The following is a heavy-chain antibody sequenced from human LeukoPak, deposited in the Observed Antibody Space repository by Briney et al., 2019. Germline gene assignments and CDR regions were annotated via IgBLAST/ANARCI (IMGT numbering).Heavy chain of an antibody. CDR1: GFTFSSAW. CDR2: IKTKTDDGTT. V-gene: IGHV3-15*01. CDR3: TTNDAFDI. J-gene: IGHJ3*02. Sequence: PGGSLRLSCAASGFTFSSAWMNWVRQAPGKGLEWVGRIKTKTDDGTTHYAAPVKGRFTISRDDSKNTLYLQMNSLKTEDTAAYYCTTNDAFDIWGQGTMVTVSS.